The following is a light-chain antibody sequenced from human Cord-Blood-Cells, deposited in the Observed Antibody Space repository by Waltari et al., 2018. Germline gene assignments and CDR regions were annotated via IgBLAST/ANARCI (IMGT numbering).Light chain of an antibody. CDR3: CSYAGSSTFVV. V-gene: IGLV2-23*03. CDR2: EGS. J-gene: IGLJ2*01. CDR1: SSDVGSYNL. Sequence: QSALTQPASVSGSPGQSITISCTGTSSDVGSYNLFSWYQQHPGKAPKLMIYEGSKLPVGVSNRCSGSKSGNTASLTISVLQAEDEADYYCCSYAGSSTFVVFGGGTKLTVL.